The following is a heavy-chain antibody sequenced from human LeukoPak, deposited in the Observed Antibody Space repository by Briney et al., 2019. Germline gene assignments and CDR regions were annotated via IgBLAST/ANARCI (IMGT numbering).Heavy chain of an antibody. Sequence: PSETLSLTCAVYGGSFSGYYWSWIRQPPGKGLEWIGEINHSGCTNYNPSLKSRVTISVDTSKNQFSLKLSSVTAADTAVYYCASWDSSYDYWGQGTLVTVSS. CDR1: GGSFSGYY. D-gene: IGHD6-13*01. V-gene: IGHV4-34*01. CDR2: INHSGCT. CDR3: ASWDSSYDY. J-gene: IGHJ4*02.